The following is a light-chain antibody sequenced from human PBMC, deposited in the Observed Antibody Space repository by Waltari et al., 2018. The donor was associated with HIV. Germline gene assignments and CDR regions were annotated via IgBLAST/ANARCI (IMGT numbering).Light chain of an antibody. V-gene: IGLV1-47*01. CDR2: RHN. CDR1: SSHLGRNS. CDR3: AAWDDSLSAWV. J-gene: IGLJ3*02. Sequence: QSVLTQPPSASGTPGQRVTISCSGSSSHLGRNSVYWYQQFPGTAPKLLIYRHNQRPSGVPDRFSGSKSGTSASLAISGLRSEDEADYYCAAWDDSLSAWVFGGGTKLTVL.